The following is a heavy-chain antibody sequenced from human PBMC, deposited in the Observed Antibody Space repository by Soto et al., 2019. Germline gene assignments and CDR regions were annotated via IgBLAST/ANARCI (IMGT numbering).Heavy chain of an antibody. CDR3: AIAGYCGPGCNYYFDY. D-gene: IGHD2-21*02. J-gene: IGHJ4*02. Sequence: EVQLVESGGGLVQPGGSLRLFCAVSGFTFGSYWMNWVRLIRGYGLEWVAYIKPDGSATYYVDSVKCRFTISSDNPKNSLYLQMNSLRVEDTSVYYCAIAGYCGPGCNYYFDYWGKGTLVTVSS. V-gene: IGHV3-7*01. CDR2: IKPDGSAT. CDR1: GFTFGSYW.